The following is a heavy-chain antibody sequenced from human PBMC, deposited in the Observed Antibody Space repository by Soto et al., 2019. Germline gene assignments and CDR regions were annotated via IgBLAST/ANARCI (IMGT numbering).Heavy chain of an antibody. D-gene: IGHD4-17*01. CDR2: TYDSGST. V-gene: IGHV4-59*02. CDR3: TRLRYGDHFDY. Sequence: QVQLQESGPGLVKPSETLSLTCSVSGDSVSTNLWGWIRQPPGKRLEWIGYTYDSGSTNYNPSLKSRVTISVDTSKNQFSLNLPSVTAADTAVYYCTRLRYGDHFDYWGQGTLVTVSS. J-gene: IGHJ4*02. CDR1: GDSVSTNL.